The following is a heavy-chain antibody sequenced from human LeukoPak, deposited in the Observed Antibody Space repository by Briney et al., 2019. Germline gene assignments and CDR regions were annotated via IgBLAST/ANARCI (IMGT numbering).Heavy chain of an antibody. D-gene: IGHD3-10*01. CDR1: GGSINSYY. J-gene: IGHJ4*02. CDR2: VSYTGTT. V-gene: IGHV4-59*01. Sequence: SETLSLTCSVSGGSINSYYWSWIRQPPGKGLEWIGCVSYTGTTYFNPSLKSRVTISVDTSKNQFSLRLTSVTAADTAVFFCARNVGGLRGFDYWGQGTLVTVSS. CDR3: ARNVGGLRGFDY.